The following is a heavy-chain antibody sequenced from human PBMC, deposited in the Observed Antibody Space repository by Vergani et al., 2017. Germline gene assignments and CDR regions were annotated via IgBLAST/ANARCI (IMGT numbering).Heavy chain of an antibody. D-gene: IGHD6-19*01. CDR2: IIPIFGTA. CDR1: GGTFSSYA. CDR3: ARGLDQLYSSGETDY. Sequence: QVQLVQSGAEVKKPGSSVKVSCKASGGTFSSYAISWVRQAPGQGLEWMGGIIPIFGTANYAKKFQGRVTITAEESTSTAYMELRSLRPKGKAVYYCARGLDQLYSSGETDYWGQGTLVTVSS. V-gene: IGHV1-69*01. J-gene: IGHJ4*02.